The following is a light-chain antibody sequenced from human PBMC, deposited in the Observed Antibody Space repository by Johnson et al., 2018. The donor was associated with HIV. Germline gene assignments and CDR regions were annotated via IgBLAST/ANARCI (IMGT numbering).Light chain of an antibody. J-gene: IGLJ1*01. CDR2: ENN. CDR1: SSNIGNNY. V-gene: IGLV1-51*02. Sequence: QSVLTQPPSVSAAPGQKVTISCSGSSSNIGNNYVSWYQQLPGTAPKLLIYENNKRPSGIPDRLSGSKSGTSATLGITGLQTGDEADYYCGKWDSSPSAYVFGNGTKVTGL. CDR3: GKWDSSPSAYV.